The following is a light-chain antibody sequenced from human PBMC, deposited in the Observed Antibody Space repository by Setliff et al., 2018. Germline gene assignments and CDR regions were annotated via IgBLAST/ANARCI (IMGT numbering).Light chain of an antibody. CDR3: SSYTVTTAYV. CDR1: SSDVGGYDH. J-gene: IGLJ1*01. V-gene: IGLV2-14*01. Sequence: QSALAQPASVPGSLGQSITISCTGTSSDVGGYDHVSWYQQHPGKAPKLMIYDVSQRPSGVSNRFSGSKSGNTASLTISGLQAEDEAYYYCSSYTVTTAYVLGTGTKSPS. CDR2: DVS.